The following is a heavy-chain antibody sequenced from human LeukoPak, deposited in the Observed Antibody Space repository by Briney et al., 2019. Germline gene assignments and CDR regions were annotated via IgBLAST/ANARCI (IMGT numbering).Heavy chain of an antibody. J-gene: IGHJ5*02. V-gene: IGHV3-7*01. CDR3: ARMHDFWSGYYTGMGWFDP. D-gene: IGHD3-3*01. Sequence: GGSLRLSCAASGFTFRSFWMSWVRQAPEKGLEWVANIKQDETEKYYVDSVKGRFTISRDNSKNTLYLQMNSQRAEDTAVYYCARMHDFWSGYYTGMGWFDPWGQGTLVTVSS. CDR2: IKQDETEK. CDR1: GFTFRSFW.